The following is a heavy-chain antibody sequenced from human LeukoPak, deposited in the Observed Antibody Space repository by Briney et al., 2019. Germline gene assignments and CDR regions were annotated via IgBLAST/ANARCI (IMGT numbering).Heavy chain of an antibody. CDR2: IWYDGSNK. J-gene: IGHJ3*02. Sequence: GRSLRLSCAASGSTFSSYGMHWVRQAPGKGLEWVAVIWYDGSNKYYADSVKGRFTISRDNSKNTLYLQMNSLRAEDTAVYYCARSLPTMGDAFDIWGQGTMVTVSS. V-gene: IGHV3-33*01. CDR3: ARSLPTMGDAFDI. CDR1: GSTFSSYG. D-gene: IGHD3-10*01.